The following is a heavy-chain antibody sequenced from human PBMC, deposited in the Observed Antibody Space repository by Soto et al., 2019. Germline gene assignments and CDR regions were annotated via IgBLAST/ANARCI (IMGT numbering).Heavy chain of an antibody. Sequence: PSETLSLTCTVSGGSISSGGYYWSWIRQHPGKGLEWIGYIYYSGSTYYNPSLKSRVTISVDTSKNQFSLKLSPVTAADTAVYYCARASSWNYYGMDVWGQGTTVTVSS. CDR2: IYYSGST. J-gene: IGHJ6*02. D-gene: IGHD6-13*01. CDR1: GGSISSGGYY. CDR3: ARASSWNYYGMDV. V-gene: IGHV4-31*03.